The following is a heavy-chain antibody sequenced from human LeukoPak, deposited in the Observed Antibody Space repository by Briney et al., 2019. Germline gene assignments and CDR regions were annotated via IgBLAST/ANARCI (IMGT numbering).Heavy chain of an antibody. CDR3: ARLRRNGDSGGFYYYYDY. CDR2: INTVATYI. V-gene: IGHV3-21*01. CDR1: GFTFTSFS. D-gene: IGHD3-22*01. Sequence: PGGSLRLSRAASGFTFTSFSFNWVRQAPGKGLEWVSSINTVATYIYYADSVRGRFTISRDNAKNSVYLQMDSLRAEDTGVYYCARLRRNGDSGGFYYYYDYWGQGTLVTVSS. J-gene: IGHJ4*02.